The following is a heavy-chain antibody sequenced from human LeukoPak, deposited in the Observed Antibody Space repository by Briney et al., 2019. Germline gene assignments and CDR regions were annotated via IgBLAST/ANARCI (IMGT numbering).Heavy chain of an antibody. CDR2: IYYSGST. D-gene: IGHD2-15*01. CDR1: GGSISSSSYY. CDR3: ARAGYCSGGSCIDAFDI. V-gene: IGHV4-39*07. J-gene: IGHJ3*02. Sequence: SETLSLTCTVSGGSISSSSYYWGWIRQPPGKGLEWIGSIYYSGSTYYNPSLKSRVTISVDTSKNQFSLKLSSVTAADTAVYYCARAGYCSGGSCIDAFDIWGQGTMVTVSS.